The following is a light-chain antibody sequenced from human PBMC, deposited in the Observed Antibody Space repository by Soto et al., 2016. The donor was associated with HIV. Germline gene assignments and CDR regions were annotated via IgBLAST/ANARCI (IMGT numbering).Light chain of an antibody. V-gene: IGLV3-21*03. Sequence: SYELTQPPSVSVAPGKTARITCGGNNIGSKSVHWYQQKPGQAPVLVVYDDSDRPSGIPKRFSGSNSGNTATLTISRVEAGDEADYYCQVWESSSDHVVFGGGTKLTVL. J-gene: IGLJ2*01. CDR2: DDS. CDR3: QVWESSSDHVV. CDR1: NIGSKS.